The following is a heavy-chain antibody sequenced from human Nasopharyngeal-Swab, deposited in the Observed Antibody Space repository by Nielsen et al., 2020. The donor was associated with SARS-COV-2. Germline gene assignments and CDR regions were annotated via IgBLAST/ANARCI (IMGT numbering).Heavy chain of an antibody. CDR2: ISSSDSTT. V-gene: IGHV3-48*03. CDR3: ARADSSGWFFSD. D-gene: IGHD6-19*01. J-gene: IGHJ4*02. Sequence: WIRQPPGKGLEWVSYISSSDSTTYYADSVKGRFTISRDNAKNSLYPQMNSLRVEDTGVYYCARADSSGWFFSDWGRGTLVTVSS.